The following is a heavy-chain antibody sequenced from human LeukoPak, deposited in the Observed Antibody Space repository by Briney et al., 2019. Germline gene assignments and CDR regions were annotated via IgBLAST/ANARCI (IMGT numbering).Heavy chain of an antibody. V-gene: IGHV1-2*02. CDR2: IDDSGDT. CDR3: ARGRGWLRLDF. J-gene: IGHJ4*02. CDR1: GYTFSGYY. Sequence: ASVKVSCKASGYTFSGYYIHWVRQAPGQGLEWMGWIDDSGDTYYARNFQGRVTMTRDTSISTPYMDLSSLTSDDTAIYHCARGRGWLRLDFWGQGTLVTVSS. D-gene: IGHD5-12*01.